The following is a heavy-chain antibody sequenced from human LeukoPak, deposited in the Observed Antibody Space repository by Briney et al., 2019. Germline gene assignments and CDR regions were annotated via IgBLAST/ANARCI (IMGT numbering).Heavy chain of an antibody. V-gene: IGHV4-61*02. CDR1: GGSISSGSYY. J-gene: IGHJ4*02. CDR3: ARGYNGVNDY. D-gene: IGHD3-10*01. Sequence: SQTLSLTCTVSGGSISSGSYYWSWIRQPAGEGLEWIGRFYTSGSTNYNPSRKSRVIISVNSSKNQFPFKLSSVNPEDTAVYYCARGYNGVNDYWGQGTLVTVSS. CDR2: FYTSGST.